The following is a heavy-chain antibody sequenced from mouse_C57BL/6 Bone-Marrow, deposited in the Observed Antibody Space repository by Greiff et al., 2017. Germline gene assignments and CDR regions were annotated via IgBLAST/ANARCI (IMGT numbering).Heavy chain of an antibody. V-gene: IGHV1-64*01. D-gene: IGHD2-3*01. J-gene: IGHJ3*01. CDR3: SGDGYYWVAY. Sequence: QVQLQQSGAELVKPGASVKLSCKASGYTFTSYWMNWVKQRPGQGLEWIGIIYPKSGSTNSNEKFKGEATLTADKSSSTAYMQVSSLTSDDAAVYYCSGDGYYWVAYWGQGTLVTVSA. CDR2: IYPKSGST. CDR1: GYTFTSYW.